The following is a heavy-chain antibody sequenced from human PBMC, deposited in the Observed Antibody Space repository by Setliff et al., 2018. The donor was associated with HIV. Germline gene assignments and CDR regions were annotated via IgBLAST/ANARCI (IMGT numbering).Heavy chain of an antibody. Sequence: SETLSLTCTVSGGSISSRNFYWGWIRQPPGKGLEWIGSIAYTGSGYYNSSLKSRVTISVDTSRNECPLKLTSVTAADTAVYYCAREVRWELPQGFDHWGQGSQVTVSS. D-gene: IGHD1-26*01. J-gene: IGHJ4*02. CDR2: IAYTGSG. CDR1: GGSISSRNFY. CDR3: AREVRWELPQGFDH. V-gene: IGHV4-39*06.